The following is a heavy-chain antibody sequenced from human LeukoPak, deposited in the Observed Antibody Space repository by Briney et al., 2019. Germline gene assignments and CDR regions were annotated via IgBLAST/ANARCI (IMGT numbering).Heavy chain of an antibody. V-gene: IGHV3-66*02. D-gene: IGHD5-18*01. CDR2: IYSGGST. CDR1: GFNVSSNY. J-gene: IGHJ4*02. CDR3: ERVYTAMVTREYCFDY. Sequence: GGFLRLSCAASGFNVSSNYMSWIRQAPGKGLEWVSVIYSGGSTYYADSVKGRFTISRDNSKNTLYLQMNSLRAEDTAVYYCERVYTAMVTREYCFDYRGQVTLVTVSS.